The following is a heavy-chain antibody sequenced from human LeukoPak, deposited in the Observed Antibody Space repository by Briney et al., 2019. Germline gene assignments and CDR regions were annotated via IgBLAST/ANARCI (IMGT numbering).Heavy chain of an antibody. CDR2: IRGTGTIT. CDR3: AKDQYGGYGNYPSEYYLDY. D-gene: IGHD4-11*01. J-gene: IGHJ4*02. Sequence: GGSLRLSCAASGFTFSSYAMTWVRQVPGKGLEWVSAIRGTGTITYYADSVKGRFTISRDNSNNTLYLQMYSLRAEDTAVYYCAKDQYGGYGNYPSEYYLDYWGQGTLVSVSS. CDR1: GFTFSSYA. V-gene: IGHV3-23*01.